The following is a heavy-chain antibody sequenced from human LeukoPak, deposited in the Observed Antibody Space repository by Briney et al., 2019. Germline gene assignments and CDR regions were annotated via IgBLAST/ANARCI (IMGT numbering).Heavy chain of an antibody. CDR1: GFSFNHYA. CDR3: GKENIGSHGYYFDY. V-gene: IGHV3-23*01. J-gene: IGHJ4*02. CDR2: ISDGGEST. D-gene: IGHD1-26*01. Sequence: QTGRSLRLSRAPAGFSFNHYAIGWVSHAPGEGMEWVSSISDGGESTYHADARKGRFTISRDNSKTTLYLQMNSLRAEDTAIVYCGKENIGSHGYYFDYWGQGALVTVSS.